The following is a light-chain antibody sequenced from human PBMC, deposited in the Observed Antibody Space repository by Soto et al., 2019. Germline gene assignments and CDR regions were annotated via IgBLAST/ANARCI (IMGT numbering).Light chain of an antibody. J-gene: IGKJ1*01. CDR3: QQYNNWSRT. Sequence: EIVMTQSPATLSVSPGERATLSCRASQSVSSDLAWYHQKPGQAPRLLIYGASTRATGIPARFSSSGSGTDFTLTKNSLQSEDFAVYYCQQYNNWSRTFGQGTKVEIK. CDR2: GAS. V-gene: IGKV3-15*01. CDR1: QSVSSD.